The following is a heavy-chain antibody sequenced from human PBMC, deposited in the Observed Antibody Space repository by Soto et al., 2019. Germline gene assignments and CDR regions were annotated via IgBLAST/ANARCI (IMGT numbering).Heavy chain of an antibody. CDR3: AREGYGDYFLDY. V-gene: IGHV4-59*01. CDR1: GDSISSYY. J-gene: IGHJ4*02. CDR2: IYYSGST. D-gene: IGHD4-17*01. Sequence: PSETLSLTCTVSGDSISSYYWSWIRQPPGKGLEWIGYIYYSGSTNYNPSLKSRVTISVDTSKNQFSLKLSSVTAADTAVYYCAREGYGDYFLDYWGQGTLVTVSS.